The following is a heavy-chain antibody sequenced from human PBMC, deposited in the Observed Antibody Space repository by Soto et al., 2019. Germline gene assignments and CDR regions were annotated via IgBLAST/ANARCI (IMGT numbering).Heavy chain of an antibody. J-gene: IGHJ6*02. Sequence: QVPLVESGGGVVQPGRSLRLSCAASGFTFSSYAMHWVRQAPGKGLEWVAVISYDGSNKYYADSVKGRFTISRDNSKNKLYLQMNSLRAEDTAVYYCARDFREIVVVGSHYYYGMDVWGQGTTVTVSS. D-gene: IGHD2-2*01. CDR1: GFTFSSYA. CDR2: ISYDGSNK. V-gene: IGHV3-30-3*01. CDR3: ARDFREIVVVGSHYYYGMDV.